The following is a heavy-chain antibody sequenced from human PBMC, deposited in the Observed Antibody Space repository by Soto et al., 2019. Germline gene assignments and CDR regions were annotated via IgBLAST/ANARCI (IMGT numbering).Heavy chain of an antibody. CDR1: GYTFNRHG. CDR2: ISGYNGDI. CDR3: ARVRIVGARDIDF. D-gene: IGHD1-26*01. Sequence: QVHLVQSGGEVKKPGASVKVSCKASGYTFNRHGITWVRQAPGQGLEWMGWISGYNGDINYEQKFQGRVTLSSVTLPITVYLELKSLRFDDTAVYYCARVRIVGARDIDFWGQGTLVTVSS. V-gene: IGHV1-18*04. J-gene: IGHJ4*02.